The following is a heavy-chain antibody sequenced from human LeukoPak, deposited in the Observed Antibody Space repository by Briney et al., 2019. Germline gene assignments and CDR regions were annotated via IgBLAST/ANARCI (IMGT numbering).Heavy chain of an antibody. CDR2: ISSSGSTI. V-gene: IGHV3-11*04. Sequence: GGSLRLSCAASGFTFSDYYMSWIRQAPGKGLEWVSYISSSGSTIYYADSVKGRFTISRDNAKNSLYLQMNSLRAEDTAVYYCAREGGARIAAAGTSYYYYYMDVWGKGTTVTVSS. CDR1: GFTFSDYY. CDR3: AREGGARIAAAGTSYYYYYMDV. D-gene: IGHD6-13*01. J-gene: IGHJ6*03.